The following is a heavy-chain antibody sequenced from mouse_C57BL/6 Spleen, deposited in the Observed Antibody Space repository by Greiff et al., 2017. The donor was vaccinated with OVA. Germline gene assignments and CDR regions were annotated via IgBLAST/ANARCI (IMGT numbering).Heavy chain of an antibody. CDR3: ARLTAQDY. D-gene: IGHD3-2*02. J-gene: IGHJ4*01. CDR1: GYTFTSYW. CDR2: IDPSDSYT. Sequence: QVQLQQSGAELVKPGASVKLSCKASGYTFTSYWMQWVKQRPGQGLEWIGEIDPSDSYTNYNQKFKGKATLTVDTSSSTAYMQLSSLTSEDSAVYYCARLTAQDYWGQGTSVTVSS. V-gene: IGHV1-50*01.